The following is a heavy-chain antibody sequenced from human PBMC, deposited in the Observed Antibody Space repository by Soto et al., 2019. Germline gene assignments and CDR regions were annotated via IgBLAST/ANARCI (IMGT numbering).Heavy chain of an antibody. CDR3: ARESIAARPDY. J-gene: IGHJ4*02. D-gene: IGHD6-6*01. CDR2: ISSSGSTI. CDR1: GFTFSSYE. Sequence: PGGSLRLSCAASGFTFSSYEMNWVRQAPGKGLEWVSYISSSGSTIYYADSVKGRFTISRDNAKNSLYLQMNSLRAEDTAVYYCARESIAARPDYWGQGTLVTVSS. V-gene: IGHV3-48*03.